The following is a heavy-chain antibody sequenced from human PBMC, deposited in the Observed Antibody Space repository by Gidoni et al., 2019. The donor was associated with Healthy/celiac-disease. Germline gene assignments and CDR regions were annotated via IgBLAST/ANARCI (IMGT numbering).Heavy chain of an antibody. Sequence: HVQLVEPGGGGVQPGGALIRPCAAAGFTSSSYAMNWVRQAPGTGLAWVGVMSYDGSNKYYADSVKSRVTISRDTSKNTLYLQMNSLRAEDTAVYYCARDPTYSYDSSGYAYFDYWGQGTLVTVSS. CDR1: GFTSSSYA. CDR2: MSYDGSNK. CDR3: ARDPTYSYDSSGYAYFDY. D-gene: IGHD3-22*01. J-gene: IGHJ4*02. V-gene: IGHV3-30*04.